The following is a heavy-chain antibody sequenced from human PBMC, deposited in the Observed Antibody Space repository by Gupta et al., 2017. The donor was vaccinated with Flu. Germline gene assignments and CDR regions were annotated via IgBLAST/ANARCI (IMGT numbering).Heavy chain of an antibody. CDR2: ISGSGGST. CDR1: GFTFSSYA. J-gene: IGHJ4*02. CDR3: AKDIPIVVVPAAKVSYFDY. Sequence: EVQLLESGGGLVQPGGSLRLSCAASGFTFSSYAMSWVRQAPGKGLEWVSAISGSGGSTYYADSVKGRFTISRDNSKNTLYLQMNSLRAEDTAVYYCAKDIPIVVVPAAKVSYFDYWGQGTLVTVSS. V-gene: IGHV3-23*01. D-gene: IGHD2-2*01.